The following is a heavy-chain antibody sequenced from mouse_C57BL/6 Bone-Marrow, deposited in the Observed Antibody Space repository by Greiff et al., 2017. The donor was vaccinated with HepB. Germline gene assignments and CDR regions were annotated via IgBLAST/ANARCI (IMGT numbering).Heavy chain of an antibody. Sequence: QVQLQQSGPGLVQPSQSLSITCTVSGFSLTSYGVHWVRQSPGKGLEWLGVIWSGGSTDYNAAFISRLSISKDNSKSQVFFKMNSLQADDTAIYYCARIQITTVVAIGAMDYWGQGTSVTVSS. D-gene: IGHD1-1*01. CDR2: IWSGGST. CDR3: ARIQITTVVAIGAMDY. J-gene: IGHJ4*01. V-gene: IGHV2-2*01. CDR1: GFSLTSYG.